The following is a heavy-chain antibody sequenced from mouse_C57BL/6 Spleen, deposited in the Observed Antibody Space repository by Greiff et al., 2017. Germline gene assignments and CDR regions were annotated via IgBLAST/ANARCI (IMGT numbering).Heavy chain of an antibody. CDR3: TRVSITTVVATRAMDY. Sequence: EVKLMESGEGLVKPGGSLKLSCAASGFTFSSYAMSWVRQTPEKRLEWVAYISSGGDYIYYADTVKGRFTISRDNARNTLYLHLSSLKSEDAAMYYCTRVSITTVVATRAMDYWGQGTTLTVSS. CDR2: ISSGGDYI. V-gene: IGHV5-9-1*02. CDR1: GFTFSSYA. D-gene: IGHD1-1*01. J-gene: IGHJ2*01.